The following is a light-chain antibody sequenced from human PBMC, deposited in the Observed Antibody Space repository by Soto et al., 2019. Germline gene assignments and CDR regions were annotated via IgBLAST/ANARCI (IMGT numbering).Light chain of an antibody. CDR1: SSDVGGYDY. J-gene: IGLJ1*01. Sequence: QSVLTQPPSASGSPGQSVTISCTGTSSDVGGYDYVSWYKQHPGKAPKLMIYEVSKWPSGVPDRFSGSKSGNTAALTVSGLQAEDEADYYCSSYVGTNSYVFGTGTKLTVL. CDR3: SSYVGTNSYV. CDR2: EVS. V-gene: IGLV2-8*01.